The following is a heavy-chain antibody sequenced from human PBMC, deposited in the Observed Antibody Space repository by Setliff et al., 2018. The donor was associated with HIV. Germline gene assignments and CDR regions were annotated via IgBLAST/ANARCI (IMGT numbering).Heavy chain of an antibody. CDR1: GYTFDAKY. CDR3: ATAGGRSWFDP. J-gene: IGHJ5*02. CDR2: INPNSGGT. V-gene: IGHV1-2*02. Sequence: VASVNVSCKTSGYTFDAKYIHWARQAPGQGLEWMGWINPNSGGTNYARKFQGRVTMTRDTPISTAYMELNSLRSDDTAVYYCATAGGRSWFDPWGPGTLVTVSS. D-gene: IGHD3-16*01.